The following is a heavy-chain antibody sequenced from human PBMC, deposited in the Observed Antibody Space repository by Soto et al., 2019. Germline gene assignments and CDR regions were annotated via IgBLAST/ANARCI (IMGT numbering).Heavy chain of an antibody. CDR1: GGSFSGYY. V-gene: IGHV4-34*01. D-gene: IGHD3-9*01. Sequence: SDTLSLTCAVYGGSFSGYYWSWIRQPPGKGLEWIGEINHSGSTNYNPSLKSRVTISVDTSKNQFSLKLSSVTAADTAVYYCARMYYDILTGYQRNFNDYWGQGTLVTVSS. CDR3: ARMYYDILTGYQRNFNDY. J-gene: IGHJ4*02. CDR2: INHSGST.